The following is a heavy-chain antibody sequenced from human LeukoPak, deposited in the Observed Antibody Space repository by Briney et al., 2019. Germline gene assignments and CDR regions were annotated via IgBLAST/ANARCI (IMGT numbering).Heavy chain of an antibody. CDR1: GAPISGSY. D-gene: IGHD4-11*01. CDR2: IRYSGST. Sequence: SETLSLTCTVSGAPISGSYWSWIRQPPGKGLEWIGYIRYSGSTNYAPSLRSRLTISVDTSKNQFSLKLSSVTAADTAVYYCARGAFSNYVYFDYWGQGTLLTVSS. V-gene: IGHV4-59*01. CDR3: ARGAFSNYVYFDY. J-gene: IGHJ4*02.